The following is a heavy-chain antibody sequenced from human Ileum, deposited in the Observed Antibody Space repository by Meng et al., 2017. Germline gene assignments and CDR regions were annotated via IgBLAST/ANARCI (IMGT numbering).Heavy chain of an antibody. J-gene: IGHJ4*02. V-gene: IGHV3-21*01. Sequence: EVQLGVFGGVLVKPGGSLRLSCAASGFTFSSYSMNWVRQAPGKGLEWVSFITGTSSYIYYADSVKGRFTISRDNAKNSLYLQMNSLRAEDTAVYFCVLMNTFTHPGEDWGQGTLVTVSS. CDR3: VLMNTFTHPGED. CDR1: GFTFSSYS. CDR2: ITGTSSYI. D-gene: IGHD3-16*01.